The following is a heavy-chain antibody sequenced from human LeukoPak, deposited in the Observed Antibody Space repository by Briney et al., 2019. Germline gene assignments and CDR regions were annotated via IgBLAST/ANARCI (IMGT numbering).Heavy chain of an antibody. Sequence: GGSLRLSCAASGFTLSSYSMNWVRQAPGKGLEWVSSISSSSSYIYYADSVKGRFTISRDNAKNSLYLQMNSLRAEDTAVYYCASERETWIQLWPTRAFDIWGQGTMVTVSS. J-gene: IGHJ3*02. D-gene: IGHD5-18*01. CDR3: ASERETWIQLWPTRAFDI. V-gene: IGHV3-21*01. CDR2: ISSSSSYI. CDR1: GFTLSSYS.